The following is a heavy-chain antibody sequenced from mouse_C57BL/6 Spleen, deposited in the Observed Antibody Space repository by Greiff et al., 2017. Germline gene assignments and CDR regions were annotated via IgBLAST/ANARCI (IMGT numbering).Heavy chain of an antibody. CDR1: GYAFSSYW. J-gene: IGHJ4*01. Sequence: VQLQQSGAELVKPGASVKISCKASGYAFSSYWMNWVKQRPGKGLEWIGQIYPGDGDTNYNGKFKGKATLTADKSSSTAYMQLSSLTSEDSAVYFCARTAYYCGSSGEYYAMDYWGQGTSVTVSS. CDR3: ARTAYYCGSSGEYYAMDY. V-gene: IGHV1-80*01. D-gene: IGHD1-1*01. CDR2: IYPGDGDT.